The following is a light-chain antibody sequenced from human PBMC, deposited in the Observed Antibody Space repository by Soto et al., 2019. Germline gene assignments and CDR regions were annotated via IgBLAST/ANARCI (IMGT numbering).Light chain of an antibody. CDR3: QQCGSSPIT. CDR2: GAS. CDR1: QSVNSY. Sequence: EIVLTQSPGTLSLSPGETATLSCRASQSVNSYIAWYQQKPGQAPRLLIYGASSRATGIPDRFSGSGSGTDFTLTISRLEPEDFAVYYCQQCGSSPITFGQGTRLEI. J-gene: IGKJ5*01. V-gene: IGKV3-20*01.